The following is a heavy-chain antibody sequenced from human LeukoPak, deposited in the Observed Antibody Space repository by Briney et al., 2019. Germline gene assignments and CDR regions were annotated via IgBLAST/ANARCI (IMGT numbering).Heavy chain of an antibody. CDR3: TREHSGSYYSFDY. Sequence: GGSLRLCCTASGFTFGDYAMSWVRQAPGKGLEWVGFIRSKAYGGTTEYAASVKGRFTISRDDSKSIAYLQMNSLKTEDTAVYYCTREHSGSYYSFDYWGQGTLVTVSS. CDR1: GFTFGDYA. V-gene: IGHV3-49*04. J-gene: IGHJ4*02. CDR2: IRSKAYGGTT. D-gene: IGHD1-26*01.